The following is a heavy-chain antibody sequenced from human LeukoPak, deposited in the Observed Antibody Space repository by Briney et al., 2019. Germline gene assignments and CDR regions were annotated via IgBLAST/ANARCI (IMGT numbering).Heavy chain of an antibody. CDR2: IIPILAIA. CDR3: ARTDGYGPTDY. Sequence: RASVKVSCKASGGTFSSYAISWVRQAPGQGLEWMGRIIPILAIANYAQKFQGRVTITADKSTSTAYMELSSLRSEDTAVYYCARTDGYGPTDYWGQGTLVTVSS. J-gene: IGHJ4*02. D-gene: IGHD2-21*02. CDR1: GGTFSSYA. V-gene: IGHV1-69*04.